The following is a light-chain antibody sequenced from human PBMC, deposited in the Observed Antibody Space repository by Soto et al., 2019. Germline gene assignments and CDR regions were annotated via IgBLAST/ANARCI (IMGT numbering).Light chain of an antibody. V-gene: IGKV1-27*01. CDR1: QGISNY. CDR3: QKYHSAPHT. J-gene: IGKJ4*01. CDR2: AAS. Sequence: DVQRTQSPSSLSASLGDRVTITFRASQGISNYLAWYQQKPGKVPKLLIYAASTLQSGVPSRFSGSGSGTDFTLTISSLQPEDVATYYCQKYHSAPHTFGGGTKVDIK.